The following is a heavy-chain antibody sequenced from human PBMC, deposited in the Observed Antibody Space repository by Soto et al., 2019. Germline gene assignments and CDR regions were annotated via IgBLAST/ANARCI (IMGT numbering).Heavy chain of an antibody. D-gene: IGHD4-17*01. CDR3: ARASTTVTTLDY. V-gene: IGHV4-30-2*01. Sequence: QLQLQESGSGLVKPSQTLSLTCAVSGGSIRSGGYSWSWIRPPPGKGLEGTGYIYHSVSTYYNPPLKSRVTISVDRSKNQFSLKLSSVTAADTAVYYCARASTTVTTLDYWGQGTLVTVSS. CDR1: GGSIRSGGYS. J-gene: IGHJ4*02. CDR2: IYHSVST.